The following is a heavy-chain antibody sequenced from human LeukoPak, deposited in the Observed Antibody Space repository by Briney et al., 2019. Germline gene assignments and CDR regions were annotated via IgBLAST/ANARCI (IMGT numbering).Heavy chain of an antibody. D-gene: IGHD6-13*01. CDR1: GFTFGNNA. CDR3: AKVGIAGPSRGGGYLDY. CDR2: ISGSCDST. Sequence: GGSRRLSLAALGFTFGNNARTWVGQPPGMGLSWVSSISGSCDSTYYADSVKGRFTMSRDNSKNALYLKMDSLRVEDTVIYYCAKVGIAGPSRGGGYLDYWGQGTPVTVSS. J-gene: IGHJ4*02. V-gene: IGHV3-23*01.